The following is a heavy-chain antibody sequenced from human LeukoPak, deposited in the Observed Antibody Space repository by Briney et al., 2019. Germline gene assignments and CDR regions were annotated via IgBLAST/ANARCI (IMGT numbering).Heavy chain of an antibody. Sequence: PGRCLRLTCVPAGLPIADFAMHRVRQAPGQGLQRVSLMVGDGVRKFYAGSVKGRFSISRDNSKKSLYLEMNSLRTEDAAMYYCAKESGKFDYWGQGTLVAVSS. CDR2: MVGDGVRK. CDR3: AKESGKFDY. CDR1: GLPIADFA. V-gene: IGHV3-43*02. J-gene: IGHJ4*02.